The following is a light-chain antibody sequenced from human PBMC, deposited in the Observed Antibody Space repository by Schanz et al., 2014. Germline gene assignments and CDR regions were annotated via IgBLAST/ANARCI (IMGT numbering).Light chain of an antibody. CDR1: QSVSSN. CDR3: QQYLNWPIT. Sequence: EIVLTQSPATLSLSPGERATLSCRARQSVSSNLAWYQQKPGQAPRLLIYGASTRATGIPARFSGSGSGTEFTLTISSLQSEDFAVYYCQQYLNWPITFGQGTRLEIK. J-gene: IGKJ5*01. V-gene: IGKV3-15*01. CDR2: GAS.